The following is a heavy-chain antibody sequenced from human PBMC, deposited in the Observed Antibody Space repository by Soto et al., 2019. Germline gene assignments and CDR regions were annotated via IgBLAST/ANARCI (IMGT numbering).Heavy chain of an antibody. J-gene: IGHJ6*02. Sequence: EVQLVESGGGLVQPGGSLRLSCAASEFTFDKYYMTWVRQAPGKGPEWVAKIKPDGSEQYYVDSVKGRFTISRDNANHSLYLQMNSLRADDTAVYFCARGNWNYYYGFDVWGQGTTVTVSS. CDR2: IKPDGSEQ. CDR1: EFTFDKYY. V-gene: IGHV3-7*01. CDR3: ARGNWNYYYGFDV. D-gene: IGHD1-20*01.